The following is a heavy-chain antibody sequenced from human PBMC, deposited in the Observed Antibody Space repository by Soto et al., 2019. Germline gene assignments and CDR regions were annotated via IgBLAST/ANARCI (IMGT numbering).Heavy chain of an antibody. CDR2: ISGSGGST. V-gene: IGHV3-23*01. D-gene: IGHD3-3*01. CDR1: GFTFSSYA. J-gene: IGHJ4*02. Sequence: PGGSLRLSCAASGFTFSSYAMSWVRQAPGKGLEWVSAISGSGGSTYYADSVKGRFTISRDNSKNTLYLQMNSLRAEDTAVYYCAKAGSTRFLEWLSRSFDYWGQGTLVTVSS. CDR3: AKAGSTRFLEWLSRSFDY.